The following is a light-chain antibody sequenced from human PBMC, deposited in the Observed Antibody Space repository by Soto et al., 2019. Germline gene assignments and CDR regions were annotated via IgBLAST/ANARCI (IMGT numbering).Light chain of an antibody. V-gene: IGLV2-14*01. J-gene: IGLJ1*01. Sequence: QSVLTQPASVSGSPGQSITISCTGTSSDVGAYNYVSWYQQHPGKAPKLIIYGVTNRPSGVSYRFSGSKSDYTASLTISGLQAEDEADYYCSSYPTSFFYVFGTGTKVTVL. CDR3: SSYPTSFFYV. CDR1: SSDVGAYNY. CDR2: GVT.